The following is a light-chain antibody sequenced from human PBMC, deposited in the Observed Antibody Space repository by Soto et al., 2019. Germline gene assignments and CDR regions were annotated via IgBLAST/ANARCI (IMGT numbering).Light chain of an antibody. CDR2: EVR. J-gene: IGLJ2*01. Sequence: QSVLTQPPSASGSPGQSVTISYTGTSSDIGSYNFVSWYQQHPGKAPKVMLYEVRKRPSGVPDRFSGSKSGNTASLTVSGLQADDEADYYCTSYAGGNILVFGGGTKLTVL. CDR1: SSDIGSYNF. CDR3: TSYAGGNILV. V-gene: IGLV2-8*01.